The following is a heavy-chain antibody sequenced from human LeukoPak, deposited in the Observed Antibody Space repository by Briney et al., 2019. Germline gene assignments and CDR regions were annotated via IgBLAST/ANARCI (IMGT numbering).Heavy chain of an antibody. CDR2: IYHSGST. V-gene: IGHV4-30-2*01. D-gene: IGHD4-23*01. CDR3: ARDPGLRWHQEDAFDI. J-gene: IGHJ3*02. CDR1: GGSISSGGYY. Sequence: PSETLSLTCTVSGGSISSGGYYWSWIRQPPGKGLEWIGYIYHSGSTYYNPSLKSRVTISVDRSKNQFSLKLSSVTAADTAVYYCARDPGLRWHQEDAFDIWGQGTMVTVSS.